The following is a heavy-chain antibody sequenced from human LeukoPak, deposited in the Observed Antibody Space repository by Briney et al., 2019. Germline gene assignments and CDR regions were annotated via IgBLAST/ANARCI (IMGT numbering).Heavy chain of an antibody. J-gene: IGHJ4*02. Sequence: GGSLRLSCVGSGYTFTTYGMSWVRQAPGKGLEWVANIKQDGSEKNSVDSVKGRFTISRDNAKNSLYLQMNSLRVDDTAVYYCARDRYSSSWGQGTLVTVSS. CDR2: IKQDGSEK. V-gene: IGHV3-7*01. D-gene: IGHD6-13*01. CDR1: GYTFTTYG. CDR3: ARDRYSSS.